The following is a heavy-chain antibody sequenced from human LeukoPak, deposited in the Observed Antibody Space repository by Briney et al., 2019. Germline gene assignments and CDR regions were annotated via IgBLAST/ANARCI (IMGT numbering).Heavy chain of an antibody. V-gene: IGHV3-7*01. CDR2: INEDGSYK. CDR3: ARDATRGGDNDY. J-gene: IGHJ4*02. CDR1: GFTFTSYW. D-gene: IGHD2-21*02. Sequence: GGSLRLSCAVSGFTFTSYWKSWVRQAPGKGLEWVANINEDGSYKHHADSVKGRLTISRDNAKNSLYLQMNSLRAEDTAVYYCARDATRGGDNDYWGQGTRVIVSS.